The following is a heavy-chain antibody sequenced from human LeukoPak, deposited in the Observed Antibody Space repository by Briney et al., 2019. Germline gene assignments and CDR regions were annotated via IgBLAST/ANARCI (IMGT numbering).Heavy chain of an antibody. CDR2: ISSSGSTI. J-gene: IGHJ4*02. CDR3: ARRESSSSSEFDY. Sequence: GGSLRLSCAASGFTFSDYYMSWIRQAPGKGLEWVSYISSSGSTIYYADSVKGRFTISRDNAKNSLYLQMNSLKAEDTAVYYCARRESSSSSEFDYWGQGTLVTVSS. D-gene: IGHD6-6*01. CDR1: GFTFSDYY. V-gene: IGHV3-11*01.